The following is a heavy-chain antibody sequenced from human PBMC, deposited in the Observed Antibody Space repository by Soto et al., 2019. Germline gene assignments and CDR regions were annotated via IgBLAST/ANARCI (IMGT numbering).Heavy chain of an antibody. V-gene: IGHV4-39*01. Sequence: PSETLSLTCTVSGGSISSSSYYWGWIRQPPGKGLEWIGSIYYSGSTYYNPSLKSRVTISVDTSKNQFSLKLSSVTAADTAVYYCAMIAAARSSGRPGGYWGKGTLVTVS. J-gene: IGHJ4*02. D-gene: IGHD6-13*01. CDR3: AMIAAARSSGRPGGY. CDR2: IYYSGST. CDR1: GGSISSSSYY.